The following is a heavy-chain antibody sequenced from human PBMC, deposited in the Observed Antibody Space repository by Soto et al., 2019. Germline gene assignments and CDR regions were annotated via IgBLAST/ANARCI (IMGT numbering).Heavy chain of an antibody. CDR1: GGTFNSYA. J-gene: IGHJ4*02. D-gene: IGHD1-26*01. CDR2: IIPALDSP. V-gene: IGHV1-69*06. CDR3: ARGGAGYLDL. Sequence: QVPLVQSGAEVQQPGSSVKVSCKAAGGTFNSYAIFWVRQAPGQGLEWMGGIIPALDSPHYAQSFQGRLTLSADMSTSTAHMDLSSLRSDDTAVYYCARGGAGYLDLWGQGTLVTVSS.